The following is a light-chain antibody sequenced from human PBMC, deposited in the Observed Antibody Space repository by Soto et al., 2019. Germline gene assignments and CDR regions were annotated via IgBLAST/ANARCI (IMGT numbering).Light chain of an antibody. V-gene: IGKV1-5*01. J-gene: IGKJ1*01. CDR1: QSISSW. CDR2: DAS. CDR3: QQYNSYQWT. Sequence: DIQMTQSPSTLSASVGDRVTITCRASQSISSWLAWYQQKPGKAPKLLIYDASSLESGVPSRFSGSXXXXXFTLTISSLQPDDFATYYCQQYNSYQWTFGQGTKVEIK.